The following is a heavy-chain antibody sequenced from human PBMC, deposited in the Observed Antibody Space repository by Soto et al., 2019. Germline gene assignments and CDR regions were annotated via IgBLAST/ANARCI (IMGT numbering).Heavy chain of an antibody. V-gene: IGHV3-30-3*01. CDR1: GFTFSSYA. Sequence: GGSLRLSCAASGFTFSSYAMHWVRQAPGKGLEWVAVISYDGSNKYYADSVKGRFTISRDNSKNTLYLQMNSLRAEDTAVYYCARDLMITMVRGVLYYYYYGMDVWGQGTTVTVSS. CDR2: ISYDGSNK. J-gene: IGHJ6*02. D-gene: IGHD3-10*01. CDR3: ARDLMITMVRGVLYYYYYGMDV.